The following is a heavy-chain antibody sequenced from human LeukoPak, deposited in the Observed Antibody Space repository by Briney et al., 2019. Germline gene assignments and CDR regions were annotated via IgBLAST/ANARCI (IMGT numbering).Heavy chain of an antibody. Sequence: PGGSLRLSCAASGFTFSSYAMHWVRQAPGKGLEWVAVISYDGSNKYYADSVKGRFTISRDNSKNTLYLQMNSLRAEDTAVYYCANIETYYDFWSGYYNPKRPKNWFDPWGQGTLVTVSS. CDR3: ANIETYYDFWSGYYNPKRPKNWFDP. CDR1: GFTFSSYA. J-gene: IGHJ5*02. D-gene: IGHD3-3*01. CDR2: ISYDGSNK. V-gene: IGHV3-30-3*01.